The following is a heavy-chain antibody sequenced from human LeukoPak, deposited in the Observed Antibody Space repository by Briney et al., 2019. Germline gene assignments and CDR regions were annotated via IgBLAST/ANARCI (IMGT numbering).Heavy chain of an antibody. D-gene: IGHD6-13*01. Sequence: PSETLSLTCTVSGGSISSSSYYWGWIRQPPGKGLEWIGSIYYSGSTYYNPSLKSRVTISVDTSKNQFSLKPSSVTAADTAVYYCARCRLSGYSSSWYWFDPWGQGTLVTVSS. V-gene: IGHV4-39*07. CDR1: GGSISSSSYY. CDR2: IYYSGST. CDR3: ARCRLSGYSSSWYWFDP. J-gene: IGHJ5*02.